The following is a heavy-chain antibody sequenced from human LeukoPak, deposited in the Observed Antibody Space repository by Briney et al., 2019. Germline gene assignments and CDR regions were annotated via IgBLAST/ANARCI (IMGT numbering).Heavy chain of an antibody. V-gene: IGHV3-30*01. CDR2: ISSDGVYD. Sequence: GGSLRLSCAASGFTFSSYAMHWVRQAPGKGLEWVSIISSDGVYDYYADSVKGRFTISRDNSKNTLYLQLNSLTTEDTAVYYCARDSTYYYDSGSSRPHYFGNWGQGTLVTVSS. CDR1: GFTFSSYA. J-gene: IGHJ4*01. D-gene: IGHD3-10*01. CDR3: ARDSTYYYDSGSSRPHYFGN.